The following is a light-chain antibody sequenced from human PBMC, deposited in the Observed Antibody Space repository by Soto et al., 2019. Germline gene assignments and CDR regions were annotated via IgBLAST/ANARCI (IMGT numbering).Light chain of an antibody. J-gene: IGKJ2*03. CDR2: GAS. V-gene: IGKV3-15*01. Sequence: EIVMTQSPATLSVSPGERATLSCRASQNVSSNLAWYQQKPGQAPRLLIYGASTRATGIPARFSGSGSGTVFTLTISSLQSEDFAVYYCQQYNNWPFSFGQGTKLEIK. CDR3: QQYNNWPFS. CDR1: QNVSSN.